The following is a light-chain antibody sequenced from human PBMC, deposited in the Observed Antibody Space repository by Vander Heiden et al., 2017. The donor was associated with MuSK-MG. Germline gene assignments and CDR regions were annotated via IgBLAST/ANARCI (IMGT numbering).Light chain of an antibody. CDR3: GTGENRWSVV. CDR2: DNK. CDR1: SSNIENNY. Sequence: QSVLTQPPSVSAAPGQKVSISCSGNSSNIENNYVSWYQHLPGRAPKLLIYDNKKRPAGIADRFSGSKSGTAATLGISGRQKGDEADYYCGTGENRWSVVFGGGTRLAVL. V-gene: IGLV1-51*01. J-gene: IGLJ2*01.